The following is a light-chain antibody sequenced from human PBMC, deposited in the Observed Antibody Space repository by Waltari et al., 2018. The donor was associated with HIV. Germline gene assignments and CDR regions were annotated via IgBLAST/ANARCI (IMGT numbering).Light chain of an antibody. CDR1: SSDVGGYNY. V-gene: IGLV2-14*01. Sequence: QSALTQPASVSGSPGQSITISCTGTSSDVGGYNYVSWYQQPPGKAPKLMIFEVISRPSGVSNRFVGSKSVNTAALTISGLQAEYEADYYCSSYTTRSTPDPNWVFGGGTKLTVL. CDR3: SSYTTRSTPDPNWV. J-gene: IGLJ3*02. CDR2: EVI.